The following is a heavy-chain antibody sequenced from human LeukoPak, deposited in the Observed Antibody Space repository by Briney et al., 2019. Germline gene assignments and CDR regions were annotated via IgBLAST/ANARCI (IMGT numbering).Heavy chain of an antibody. J-gene: IGHJ4*02. CDR2: ISGSGDST. D-gene: IGHD3-9*01. CDR1: GFTLSRYT. CDR3: AKGGKPYDILTGPDY. Sequence: GGSLRLSCAASGFTLSRYTMSWVRQAPGKGLEWVSAISGSGDSTYYADSVKGRFTISRDNSKNTLYLQMNSLRVEDTAVYYCAKGGKPYDILTGPDYWGQGTLVTVSS. V-gene: IGHV3-23*01.